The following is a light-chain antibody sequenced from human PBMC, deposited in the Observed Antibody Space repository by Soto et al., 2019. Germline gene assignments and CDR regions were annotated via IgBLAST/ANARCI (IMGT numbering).Light chain of an antibody. J-gene: IGKJ1*01. Sequence: DIQMTQSPSTVSASVGDRVTITCRASQNINTWLAWYQQKPGKAPKLLILKASSLESGVPSRFSGSGSGTEFTLTISRLEPEDFAVYWCQQYDSSPRTFGQGTKVDIK. V-gene: IGKV1-5*03. CDR3: QQYDSSPRT. CDR2: KAS. CDR1: QNINTW.